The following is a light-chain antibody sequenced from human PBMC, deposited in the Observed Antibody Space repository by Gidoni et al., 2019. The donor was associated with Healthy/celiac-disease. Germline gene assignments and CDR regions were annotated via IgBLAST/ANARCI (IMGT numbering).Light chain of an antibody. V-gene: IGKV3-20*01. CDR2: GAS. Sequence: DIVLTQSPGTLSLSPGERATLSCRASQSVSSSYLAWYQQKPGQAPRLLIYGASSRATGIPDRFSGSGSGTDFTLTISRLEPEDFAVYYCQQYGSSPEDTFXXXTKVEIK. J-gene: IGKJ1*01. CDR1: QSVSSSY. CDR3: QQYGSSPEDT.